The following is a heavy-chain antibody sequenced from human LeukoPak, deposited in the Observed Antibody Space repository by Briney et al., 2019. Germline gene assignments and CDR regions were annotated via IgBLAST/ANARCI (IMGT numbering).Heavy chain of an antibody. D-gene: IGHD3-9*01. CDR2: IYYSGST. CDR3: ARSNYDILTGYYLRY. Sequence: SETLSLTCTVSGGSISSGGYSWSWIRQHPGKGLEWIGYIYYSGSTYYNPSLKSRVTISVDTSKNQFSLKLSSVTAADTAVYYCARSNYDILTGYYLRYWGQGTLVTVSS. J-gene: IGHJ4*02. CDR1: GGSISSGGYS. V-gene: IGHV4-31*03.